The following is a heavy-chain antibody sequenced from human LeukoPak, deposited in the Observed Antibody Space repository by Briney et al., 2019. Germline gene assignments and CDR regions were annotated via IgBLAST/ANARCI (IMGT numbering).Heavy chain of an antibody. CDR3: ARAFYSSGFFFDY. J-gene: IGHJ4*02. D-gene: IGHD6-19*01. Sequence: GESLKISCKGSGYSFTSHWIGWVCQMPGKGLEWMGVVYPGDSDTRYSPSFRGQVTISADKSINTAYLQWSSLKASDTAMYYCARAFYSSGFFFDYWGQGTLVTVSS. V-gene: IGHV5-51*01. CDR1: GYSFTSHW. CDR2: VYPGDSDT.